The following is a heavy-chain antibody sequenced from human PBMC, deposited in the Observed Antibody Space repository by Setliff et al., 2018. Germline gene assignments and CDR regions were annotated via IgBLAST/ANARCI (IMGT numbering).Heavy chain of an antibody. CDR3: ARASRFGTTVWKGDYYMDV. Sequence: ASVKVSCKASGYTFSSYAMGWMRQAPGQRLEWMGWTNTNTGNPSYAQDFTGRLVFSLDTSVSTAYLQISSLKAEDSAVYYCARASRFGTTVWKGDYYMDVWGKGTTVTSP. CDR2: TNTNTGNP. V-gene: IGHV7-4-1*02. D-gene: IGHD4-4*01. J-gene: IGHJ6*03. CDR1: GYTFSSYA.